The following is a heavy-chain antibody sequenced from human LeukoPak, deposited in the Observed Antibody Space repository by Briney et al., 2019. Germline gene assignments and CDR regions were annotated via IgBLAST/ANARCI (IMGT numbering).Heavy chain of an antibody. V-gene: IGHV4-59*08. CDR2: IYYSGST. J-gene: IGHJ4*02. CDR3: ARQRWGIVGATYYFDY. Sequence: SETLSLTCTVSGGSISSYYWSWIRQPPGKGLEWIGYIYYSGSTNYNPSLKSRVTISVDTSKNQFSLKLSSVTAADTAVYYCARQRWGIVGATYYFDYWGQGTLVTVSS. D-gene: IGHD1-26*01. CDR1: GGSISSYY.